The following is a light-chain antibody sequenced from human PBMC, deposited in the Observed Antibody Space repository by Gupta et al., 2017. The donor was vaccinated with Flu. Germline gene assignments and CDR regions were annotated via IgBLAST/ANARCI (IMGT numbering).Light chain of an antibody. CDR1: VLTKKKY. CDR3: YYEADNNRV. V-gene: IGLV3-27*01. CDR2: KDS. Sequence: PGQTARITCSGDVLTKKKYTRWFQQKPGQAPVVGRYKDSERPSGIPERVSGSNSGTTVTLTSSGAQVEDESDYSGYYEADNNRVLGGGTKLTV. J-gene: IGLJ3*02.